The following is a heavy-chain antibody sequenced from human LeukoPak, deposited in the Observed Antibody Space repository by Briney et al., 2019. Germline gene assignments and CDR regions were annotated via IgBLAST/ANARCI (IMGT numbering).Heavy chain of an antibody. D-gene: IGHD3-22*01. J-gene: IGHJ4*02. CDR3: ARYPWGYYDSSGYYSVHYFDY. CDR1: GGSISSYY. Sequence: SETLSLTCTVSGGSISSYYWSWIRQPPGKGLEWIGYIYYSGSTNYNPSLKSRVTISVDTSKNQFSLKLSSVTAADTAVYYCARYPWGYYDSSGYYSVHYFDYWGQGTLVTVSS. CDR2: IYYSGST. V-gene: IGHV4-59*01.